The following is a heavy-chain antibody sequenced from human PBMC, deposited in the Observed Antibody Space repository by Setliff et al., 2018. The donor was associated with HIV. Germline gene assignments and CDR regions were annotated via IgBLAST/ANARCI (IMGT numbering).Heavy chain of an antibody. V-gene: IGHV1-69*05. J-gene: IGHJ3*02. CDR3: ASGGTGYSSGWLVYFAFDI. CDR1: GGPFSSYA. D-gene: IGHD6-19*01. Sequence: SVKVSCKASGGPFSSYAISWVRQAPGQGLEWMGGIIPIFGTANYAQKFQGRVTITTDESTSTAYMELSSLRSEDTAVYYCASGGTGYSSGWLVYFAFDIWGQGTMVTVSS. CDR2: IIPIFGTA.